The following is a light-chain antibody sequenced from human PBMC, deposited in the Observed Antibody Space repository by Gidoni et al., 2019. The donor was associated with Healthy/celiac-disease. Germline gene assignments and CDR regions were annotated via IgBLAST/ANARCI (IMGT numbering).Light chain of an antibody. Sequence: QSVLTQPPSVSADPGQKVPISCAGSSSNIVNNYVSWYQQLPGTAPKLLLYDNNKRPSGIPDRFAGSKSGTSATLGITGLQTGDEADYYCGTWDSSLSGVFGTGTKVTVL. J-gene: IGLJ1*01. CDR2: DNN. V-gene: IGLV1-51*01. CDR3: GTWDSSLSGV. CDR1: SSNIVNNY.